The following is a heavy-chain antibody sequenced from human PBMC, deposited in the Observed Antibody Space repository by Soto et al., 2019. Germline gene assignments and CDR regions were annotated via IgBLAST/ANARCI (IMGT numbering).Heavy chain of an antibody. J-gene: IGHJ6*02. D-gene: IGHD3-16*01. CDR2: IYYSGST. CDR3: AGGEAYYYYGMDV. V-gene: IGHV4-61*01. CDR1: GGSVSSGSYY. Sequence: PSETRSLTCTVSGGSVSSGSYYWSWIRQPPGKGLEWIWYIYYSGSTNYNPSLKSRVTISVDTSKNQFSLKLSSVTAADTAVYYCAGGEAYYYYGMDVWGQGTTVTVSS.